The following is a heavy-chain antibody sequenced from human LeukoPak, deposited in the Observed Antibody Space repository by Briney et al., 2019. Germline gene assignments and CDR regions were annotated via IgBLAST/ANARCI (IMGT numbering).Heavy chain of an antibody. Sequence: PSETLSLTCAVYGGSFSGYYWSWIRQPPGKGLEWIGEINHSGSTNYNPSLKSRVTISVDTSKNQFSLKLSSVTAADTAVYYCARVIKVATINTFDYWGQGTLVTVSS. D-gene: IGHD5-12*01. J-gene: IGHJ4*02. V-gene: IGHV4-34*01. CDR1: GGSFSGYY. CDR2: INHSGST. CDR3: ARVIKVATINTFDY.